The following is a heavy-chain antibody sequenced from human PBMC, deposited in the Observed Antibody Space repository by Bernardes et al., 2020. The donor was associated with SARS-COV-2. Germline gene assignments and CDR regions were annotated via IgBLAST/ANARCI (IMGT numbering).Heavy chain of an antibody. CDR2: IYYSGST. J-gene: IGHJ4*02. Sequence: SETLSLTCTVSGGSISSSSYYWGWIRQPPGKGLEWIGSIYYSGSTYYNPSHKSRVTISVDTSKNQFSLKLSSVTAADTAVYYCARGVRLWLFYFDYWGQGTLVTVSS. D-gene: IGHD5-18*01. CDR3: ARGVRLWLFYFDY. V-gene: IGHV4-39*01. CDR1: GGSISSSSYY.